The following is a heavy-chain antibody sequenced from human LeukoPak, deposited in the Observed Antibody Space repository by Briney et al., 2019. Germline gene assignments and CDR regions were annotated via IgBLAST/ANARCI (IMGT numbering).Heavy chain of an antibody. D-gene: IGHD4-17*01. Sequence: GGSLRLSCAASGFTFSSYAMHWVRQAPGKGLEWVAVISYDGSNKYYADSVKGRFTISRDNSKNTLYLQMNSLRAEDTAVYYSASPTVMQYWGQGTLVTVSS. J-gene: IGHJ4*02. CDR2: ISYDGSNK. CDR3: ASPTVMQY. V-gene: IGHV3-30-3*01. CDR1: GFTFSSYA.